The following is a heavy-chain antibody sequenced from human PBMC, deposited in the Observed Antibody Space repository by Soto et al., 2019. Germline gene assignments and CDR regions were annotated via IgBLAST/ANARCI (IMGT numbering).Heavy chain of an antibody. J-gene: IGHJ4*02. D-gene: IGHD6-13*01. V-gene: IGHV3-23*01. CDR3: AKDPVPVRSSWYVDY. Sequence: GGXLRLSCAASGFTFSSYAMSWVRQAPGKGLEWVSAISGSGGSTYYADSVKGRFTISRDNSKNTLYLQMNSLRAEDTAVYYCAKDPVPVRSSWYVDYWGQGTLVTVSS. CDR2: ISGSGGST. CDR1: GFTFSSYA.